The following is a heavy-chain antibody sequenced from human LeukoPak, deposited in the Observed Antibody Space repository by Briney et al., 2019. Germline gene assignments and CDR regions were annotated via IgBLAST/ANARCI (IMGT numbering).Heavy chain of an antibody. V-gene: IGHV3-23*01. Sequence: GGSLRLSCAVSGITLSNYGMSWVRQAPGKGLEWVAGISGSGGTTNYADSVKGRFTISRDNPKNTLYLQMNSLRAEDTAVYFCAKRGVVIRVVLVGFHKEAYYFDSWGQGALVTVSS. CDR1: GITLSNYG. J-gene: IGHJ4*02. D-gene: IGHD3-10*01. CDR2: ISGSGGTT. CDR3: AKRGVVIRVVLVGFHKEAYYFDS.